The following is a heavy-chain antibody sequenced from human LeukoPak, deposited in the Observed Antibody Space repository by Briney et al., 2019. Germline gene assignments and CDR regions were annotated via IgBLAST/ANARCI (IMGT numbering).Heavy chain of an antibody. CDR2: ISYDGSNK. D-gene: IGHD2-2*01. Sequence: GGSLRLSCAASGFTFSICAVHWVRQAPGKGLEWVAVISYDGSNKYYADSVKGRFTISRDNSKNTLYLQMNSLRAEDTAVYYCARDRVVVPAAYYYYYGMDVWGQGTTVTVSS. J-gene: IGHJ6*02. CDR3: ARDRVVVPAAYYYYYGMDV. CDR1: GFTFSICA. V-gene: IGHV3-30-3*01.